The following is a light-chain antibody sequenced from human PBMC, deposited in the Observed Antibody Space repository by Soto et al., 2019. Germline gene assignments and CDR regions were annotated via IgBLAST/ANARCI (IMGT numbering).Light chain of an antibody. V-gene: IGKV3-20*01. J-gene: IGKJ1*01. CDR3: QQYGSSPIT. CDR2: GAS. Sequence: ILLTHSPGTLSVSPAERATLSCSASQSVSSNYLAWYQQKPGQAPRLLIYGASSRATGIPDRFSGSGSGTDFTLTISRLEPEDFAVYYCQQYGSSPITFGQGTKVDIK. CDR1: QSVSSNY.